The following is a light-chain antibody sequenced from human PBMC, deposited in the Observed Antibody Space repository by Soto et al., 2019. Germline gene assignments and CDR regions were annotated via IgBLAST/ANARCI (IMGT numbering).Light chain of an antibody. Sequence: QSALTQPASVSGSPGQSITISCTGTRSDVGGYKYVSWYQQHPGKAPKLTIFEVSNRPSGVSNRFSGSKSGNTASLTISGLQAEDEADYYCSSYTIPNTLLFGGGTKLTVL. CDR1: RSDVGGYKY. CDR2: EVS. V-gene: IGLV2-14*01. CDR3: SSYTIPNTLL. J-gene: IGLJ2*01.